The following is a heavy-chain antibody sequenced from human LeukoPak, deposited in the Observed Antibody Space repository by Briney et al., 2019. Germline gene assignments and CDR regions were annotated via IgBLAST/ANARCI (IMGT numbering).Heavy chain of an antibody. CDR3: ASNPHPYYYDSSGYYFGFDY. CDR2: IYYSGST. J-gene: IGHJ4*02. V-gene: IGHV4-59*01. D-gene: IGHD3-22*01. CDR1: GGSISSYY. Sequence: PSETLSLTCTVSGGSISSYYWSWIRQPPGKELEWIGYIYYSGSTNYNPSLKSRVTISVDTSKNQFSLKLSSVTAADTAVYYCASNPHPYYYDSSGYYFGFDYWGQGTLVTVSS.